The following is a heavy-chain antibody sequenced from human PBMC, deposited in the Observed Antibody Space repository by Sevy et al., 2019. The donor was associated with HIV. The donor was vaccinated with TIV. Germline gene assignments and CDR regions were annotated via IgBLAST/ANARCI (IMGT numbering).Heavy chain of an antibody. V-gene: IGHV3-7*01. CDR2: MKEDGSDK. D-gene: IGHD5-18*01. CDR1: GFTFSVYW. J-gene: IGHJ4*02. Sequence: GGSLRLSCAASGFTFSVYWMSWVRLAPGKGLEWVATMKEDGSDKDYVDSVKGRFTISRDNAKNSLYLQMNSLRAEDTAVYYCVREGVGGYSYSLDCWGQGTLVTVSS. CDR3: VREGVGGYSYSLDC.